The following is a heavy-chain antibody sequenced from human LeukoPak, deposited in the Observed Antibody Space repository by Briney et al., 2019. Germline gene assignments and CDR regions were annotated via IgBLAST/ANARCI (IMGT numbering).Heavy chain of an antibody. J-gene: IGHJ4*02. D-gene: IGHD3-22*01. V-gene: IGHV3-53*01. Sequence: GGSLRLSCAASGFTVSSDYMSWVRQAPGKGLEWVSVLYSGGDTYYADSVKGRFSISRDNSKNTLYLEVKSLRADDTAVYYCARDDYYDSSGYSPYQTFDYWGQGTLVTVSS. CDR3: ARDDYYDSSGYSPYQTFDY. CDR2: LYSGGDT. CDR1: GFTVSSDY.